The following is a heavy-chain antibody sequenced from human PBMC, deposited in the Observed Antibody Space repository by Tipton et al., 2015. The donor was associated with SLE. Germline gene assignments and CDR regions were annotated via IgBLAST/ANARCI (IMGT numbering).Heavy chain of an antibody. CDR1: GGSFSGYY. J-gene: IGHJ4*02. Sequence: LRLSCAVYGGSFSGYYWSWIRQPPGKGLEWIGEINHSGSTNYNPSLESRVTISVDTSKNQFSLKLSSVTAADTAVYYCARGMTMVQGAKGYYFDYWGQGTLVTVSS. CDR3: ARGMTMVQGAKGYYFDY. D-gene: IGHD3-10*01. CDR2: INHSGST. V-gene: IGHV4-34*01.